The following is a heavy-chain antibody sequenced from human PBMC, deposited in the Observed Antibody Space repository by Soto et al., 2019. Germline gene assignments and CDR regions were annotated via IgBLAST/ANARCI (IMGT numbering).Heavy chain of an antibody. Sequence: QITLKESGPMLVKPTQTLTLTCTFSWFSLSSSGVSVGWIRQPPGKALEWLANISWYDDKHYSPSLKNRLIITKDTSKNQVILTMTDMEPVDTATFYCAHSCRDSAFDFWGQGTMVAVSS. CDR1: WFSLSSSGVS. J-gene: IGHJ3*01. CDR3: AHSCRDSAFDF. V-gene: IGHV2-5*01. CDR2: ISWYDDK.